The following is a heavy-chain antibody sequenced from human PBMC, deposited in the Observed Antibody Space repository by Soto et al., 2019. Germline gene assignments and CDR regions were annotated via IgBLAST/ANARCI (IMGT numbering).Heavy chain of an antibody. CDR1: GFTFSSYG. V-gene: IGHV3-33*01. J-gene: IGHJ6*02. Sequence: QEQLVESGGGVVQPGRSLRLSCSASGFTFSSYGMHWVRQAPGKGLEWVAVIWYDGSGDFYADSVKGRFTVSRDNSKNILHLQMSSLRAEDTAVYYCTRSNSIVRGRYYYYDMDVWGQGTTVTVSS. CDR3: TRSNSIVRGRYYYYDMDV. D-gene: IGHD3-10*01. CDR2: IWYDGSGD.